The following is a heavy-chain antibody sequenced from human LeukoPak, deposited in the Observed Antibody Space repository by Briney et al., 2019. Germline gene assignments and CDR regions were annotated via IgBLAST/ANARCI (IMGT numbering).Heavy chain of an antibody. CDR3: ARDSGYSYGLFSAYYFDY. V-gene: IGHV1-2*02. CDR1: GYTFTGYY. CDR2: INPNSGGT. D-gene: IGHD5-18*01. Sequence: GASVKVSCKASGYTFTGYYMHWVRQAPGQGLEWMGWINPNSGGTNYAQKLQGRVTMTTDTSTSTAYMELRSLRSDDTAVYYCARDSGYSYGLFSAYYFDYWGQGTLVTVSS. J-gene: IGHJ4*02.